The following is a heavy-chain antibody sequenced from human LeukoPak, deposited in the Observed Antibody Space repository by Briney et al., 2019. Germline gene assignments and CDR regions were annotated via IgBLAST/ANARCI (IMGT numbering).Heavy chain of an antibody. Sequence: PSETLSLTCAVSGGSISSGGYSWSWIRQPPGKGLEWIWYIYHSGSTYYNPSLKSRVTISVDRSKNQFSLKLSSVTAADTAVYYCARGLPWFDPWGQGTLVTVSS. J-gene: IGHJ5*02. CDR3: ARGLPWFDP. V-gene: IGHV4-30-2*01. CDR2: IYHSGST. CDR1: GGSISSGGYS.